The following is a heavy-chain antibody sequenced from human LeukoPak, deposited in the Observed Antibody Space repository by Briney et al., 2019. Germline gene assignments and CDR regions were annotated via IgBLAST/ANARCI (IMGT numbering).Heavy chain of an antibody. Sequence: GGSLRLSCAASGFTFSRYAILWVRQAPGKGLAWVSTVRAFGGSTYYADSVKGRFTISRDNSNNTLSLQINSLNPEDTAVYYCAKGAASRGYTYRANWGQGTLVTVSS. CDR3: AKGAASRGYTYRAN. D-gene: IGHD5-18*01. J-gene: IGHJ4*02. CDR2: VRAFGGST. CDR1: GFTFSRYA. V-gene: IGHV3-23*01.